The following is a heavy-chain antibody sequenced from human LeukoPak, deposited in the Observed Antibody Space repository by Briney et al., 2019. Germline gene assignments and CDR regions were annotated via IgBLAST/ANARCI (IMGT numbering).Heavy chain of an antibody. J-gene: IGHJ4*02. V-gene: IGHV3-43*01. CDR1: GFTFDDYT. D-gene: IGHD5-12*01. CDR3: AKAGEGSSGYDPFDY. CDR2: ISWDGGST. Sequence: GGSLRLPCAASGFTFDDYTMHWVRQAPGKGLEWVSLISWDGGSTYYADSVKGRFTISRDNSKNSLYLQMNSLRTEDTALYYCAKAGEGSSGYDPFDYWGQGTLVTVSS.